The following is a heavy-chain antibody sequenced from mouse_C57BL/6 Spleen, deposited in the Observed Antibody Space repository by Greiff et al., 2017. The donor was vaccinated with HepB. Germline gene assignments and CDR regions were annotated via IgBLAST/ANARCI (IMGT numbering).Heavy chain of an antibody. CDR3: ARDYGSSYNY. Sequence: QVQLKQPGAELVRPGTSVKLSCKASGYTFTSYWMHWVKQRPGQGLEWIGVIDPSDSYTNYNQKFKGKATLTVDTSSSTAYMQLSSLTSEDSAVYYCARDYGSSYNYWGKGTTLTVSS. CDR2: IDPSDSYT. D-gene: IGHD1-1*01. CDR1: GYTFTSYW. J-gene: IGHJ2*01. V-gene: IGHV1-59*01.